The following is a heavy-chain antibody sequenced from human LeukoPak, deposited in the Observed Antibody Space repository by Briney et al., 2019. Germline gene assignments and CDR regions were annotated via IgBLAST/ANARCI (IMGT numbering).Heavy chain of an antibody. D-gene: IGHD3-9*01. CDR2: ISSSSSYI. CDR1: GFTFSSYS. J-gene: IGHJ4*02. CDR3: ARGGTYYDILTGYYPPLWY. V-gene: IGHV3-21*01. Sequence: GGSLRLSCAASGFTFSSYSMNWVRQAPGKGLEWVSSISSSSSYIYYADSGKGRFTISRDNAKNSLYLQMNSLRAEDTAVYYCARGGTYYDILTGYYPPLWYWGQGTLVTVSS.